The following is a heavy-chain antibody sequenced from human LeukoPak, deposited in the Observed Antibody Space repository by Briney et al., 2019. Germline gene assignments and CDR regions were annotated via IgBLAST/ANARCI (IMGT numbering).Heavy chain of an antibody. V-gene: IGHV1-69*13. CDR1: GYTFTSYG. D-gene: IGHD2-15*01. CDR2: IIPIFGTA. Sequence: GASVKVSXKTSGYTFTSYGISWVRQAPGQGLEWMGGIIPIFGTANYAQKFQGRVTITADESTSTAYMELSSLRSEDTAVYYCATARADCSGGSCFYYYTDVWGKGTTVTVSS. CDR3: ATARADCSGGSCFYYYTDV. J-gene: IGHJ6*03.